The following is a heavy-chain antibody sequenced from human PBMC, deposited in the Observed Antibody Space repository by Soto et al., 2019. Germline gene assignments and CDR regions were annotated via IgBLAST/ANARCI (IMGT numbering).Heavy chain of an antibody. Sequence: GGSLRLSCAASGFTVSSNYMSWVRQAPGKGLEWVLVIYNGGSTFYADSVKGRFTISRDNSKNTLYLQMNGLRAEYTAVYYCPVFSVTTDYYYGMDVWGQGTTVTV. J-gene: IGHJ6*02. D-gene: IGHD4-17*01. CDR1: GFTVSSNY. V-gene: IGHV3-53*01. CDR3: PVFSVTTDYYYGMDV. CDR2: IYNGGST.